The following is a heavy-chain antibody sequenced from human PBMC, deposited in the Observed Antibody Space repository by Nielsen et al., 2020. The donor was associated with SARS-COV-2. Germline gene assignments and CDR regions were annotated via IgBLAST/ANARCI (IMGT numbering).Heavy chain of an antibody. D-gene: IGHD3-3*01. CDR2: IGSRGGSI. CDR1: GFMFSGYG. Sequence: GGSLRLSCSVSGFMFSGYGMHWVRQAPGKALEYVSSIGSRGGSIYYADSVMGRFTISRDNSENTLYLQMSSLRPEDTAVYYCVRASPGDYYRAWIDYWGQGILVTVSS. V-gene: IGHV3-64D*09. CDR3: VRASPGDYYRAWIDY. J-gene: IGHJ4*02.